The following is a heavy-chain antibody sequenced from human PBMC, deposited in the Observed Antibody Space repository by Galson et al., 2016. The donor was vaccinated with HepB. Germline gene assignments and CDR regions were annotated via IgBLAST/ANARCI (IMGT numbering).Heavy chain of an antibody. CDR3: SSGSGNWYGVHVY. CDR1: GGSISSSNW. Sequence: SETLSLTCAVSGGSISSSNWWSWVRQPPGEGLEWIGEIYHSGNTNYNPSLKSRITISVDESKSQFSLKLSSVTAADTAVYYCSSGSGNWYGVHVYWGQGTLVTVSS. J-gene: IGHJ4*02. CDR2: IYHSGNT. V-gene: IGHV4-4*02. D-gene: IGHD1-1*01.